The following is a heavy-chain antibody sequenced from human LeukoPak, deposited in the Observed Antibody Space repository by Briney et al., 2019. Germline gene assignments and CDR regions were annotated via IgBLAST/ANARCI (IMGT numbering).Heavy chain of an antibody. CDR1: GGSFSGYY. J-gene: IGHJ6*02. CDR3: ARRGAARRYDGLDV. D-gene: IGHD6-6*01. CDR2: IYYSGTT. Sequence: SETLSLTCAVYGGSFSGYYWSWIRQPPGAGLEWIGYIYYSGTTTYNPSLKSRITMSVDTSKNQFSLRLNSVTAADTAVYYCARRGAARRYDGLDVWGQGTTVTVSS. V-gene: IGHV4-59*08.